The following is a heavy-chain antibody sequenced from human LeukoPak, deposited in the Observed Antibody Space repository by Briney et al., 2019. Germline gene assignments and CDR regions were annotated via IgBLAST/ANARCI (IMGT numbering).Heavy chain of an antibody. J-gene: IGHJ4*02. CDR1: VCTFSRYA. Sequence: SVTVSCKASVCTFSRYAISLVRQATGQGIAWMGGIIPIFGIANYEQQFQGRVTITADESKSTAYMELSSLRSEDTAVYYCARDRPYTGGWRGFDYWGQGTLVTVSS. V-gene: IGHV1-69*01. CDR2: IIPIFGIA. CDR3: ARDRPYTGGWRGFDY. D-gene: IGHD6-19*01.